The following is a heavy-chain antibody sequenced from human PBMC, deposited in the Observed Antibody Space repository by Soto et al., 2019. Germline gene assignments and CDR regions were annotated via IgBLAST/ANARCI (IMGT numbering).Heavy chain of an antibody. CDR1: GFSFGDYA. CDR2: IRSKAYGGTT. CDR3: TVFGVGIIKGSNYYYGMDV. J-gene: IGHJ6*02. D-gene: IGHD3-3*01. Sequence: GGSLRLSCTASGFSFGDYAMGWVRQAPGKGLEWVGFIRSKAYGGTTEYAASVKGRFTISRDDSKSIAYLQMNSLKTEDTAVYYCTVFGVGIIKGSNYYYGMDVWDQGTTVTVSS. V-gene: IGHV3-49*04.